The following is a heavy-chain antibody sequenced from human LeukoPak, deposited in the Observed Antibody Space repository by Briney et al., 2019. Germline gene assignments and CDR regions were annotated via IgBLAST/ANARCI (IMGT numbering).Heavy chain of an antibody. CDR3: ARGFGESDQNWFDP. CDR1: GGTFSSYA. J-gene: IGHJ5*02. CDR2: IIPIFGTA. Sequence: SVKVSCKASGGTFSSYAISWVRQAPGQGLEWMGWIIPIFGTANYAQKFQGRVTITTDESASTAYMELSSLRSEDTAVYYCARGFGESDQNWFDPWGQGTLVTVSS. D-gene: IGHD3-10*01. V-gene: IGHV1-69*05.